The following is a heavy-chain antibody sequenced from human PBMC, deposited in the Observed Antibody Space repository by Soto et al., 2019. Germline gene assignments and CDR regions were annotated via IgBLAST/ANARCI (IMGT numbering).Heavy chain of an antibody. CDR3: AKVSSDDPPNYFDY. V-gene: IGHV3-9*01. CDR1: GFTFENYA. Sequence: GGSLRLSCTSSGFTFENYAMHWVRQAPGKGLEWVSGISWNRGTIGYADSVKGRFTISRDNSKNTLYLQMNSLRAEDTAVYYCAKVSSDDPPNYFDYWGQGTLVTVSS. J-gene: IGHJ4*02. D-gene: IGHD2-15*01. CDR2: ISWNRGTI.